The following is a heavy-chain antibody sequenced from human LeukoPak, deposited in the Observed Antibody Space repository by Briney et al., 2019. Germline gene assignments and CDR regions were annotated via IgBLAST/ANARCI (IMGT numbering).Heavy chain of an antibody. Sequence: GGSPRLSCAASGFTFSSYDMHWVRQATGKGPEWVSYIGTAGDTYYPGSVKGRFTISRENAKNSLYLQMNSLRAGDTAVYYCARRRPLRRTGTDYYYYGMDVWGQGTTVTVSS. CDR1: GFTFSSYD. D-gene: IGHD1-1*01. V-gene: IGHV3-13*01. CDR2: IGTAGDT. J-gene: IGHJ6*02. CDR3: ARRRPLRRTGTDYYYYGMDV.